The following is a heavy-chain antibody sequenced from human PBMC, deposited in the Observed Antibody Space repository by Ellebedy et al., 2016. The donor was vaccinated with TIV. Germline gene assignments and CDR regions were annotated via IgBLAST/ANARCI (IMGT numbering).Heavy chain of an antibody. V-gene: IGHV4-39*07. CDR3: ARRDWNYAGDF. D-gene: IGHD1-7*01. J-gene: IGHJ4*02. CDR2: IHYTGST. CDR1: GGSISRTTYY. Sequence: MPSEILSLTCTVSGGSISRTTYYRGWIRQPPGKGLEWIGSIHYTGSTYYDPSLKRRVTISVDMSKNQFSLELTSVTVADTAVYYCARRDWNYAGDFWGQGTLVTVSS.